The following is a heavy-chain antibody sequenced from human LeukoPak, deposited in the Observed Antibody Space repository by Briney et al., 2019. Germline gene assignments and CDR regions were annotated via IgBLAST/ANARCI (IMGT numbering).Heavy chain of an antibody. Sequence: GGSLRLSCAASGFTFSSYSMNWVRQAPGKGLEWVSSITRSNYIYYADSVKGRFTISRDNAKNSLYLQMNSLRAEDTAVYYCAKIAAAARDAFDIWGQGTRVTVSS. CDR3: AKIAAAARDAFDI. V-gene: IGHV3-21*01. CDR2: ITRSNYI. J-gene: IGHJ3*02. D-gene: IGHD6-13*01. CDR1: GFTFSSYS.